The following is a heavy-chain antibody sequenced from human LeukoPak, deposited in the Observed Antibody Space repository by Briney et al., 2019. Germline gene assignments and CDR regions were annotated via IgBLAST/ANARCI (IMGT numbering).Heavy chain of an antibody. Sequence: TSETLSLTCTVSGGSISSYYWSWIRQPPGKGLEWIGYIYYSGSTNYNPSLKSRVTISVDTSKNQFSLKLSSVTAADTAVYYCAREGRENDSSGYFDYWGQGTLVPV. CDR2: IYYSGST. CDR1: GGSISSYY. V-gene: IGHV4-59*01. D-gene: IGHD3-22*01. CDR3: AREGRENDSSGYFDY. J-gene: IGHJ4*02.